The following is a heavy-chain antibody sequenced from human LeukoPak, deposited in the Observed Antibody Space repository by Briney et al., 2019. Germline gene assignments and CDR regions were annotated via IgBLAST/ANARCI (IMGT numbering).Heavy chain of an antibody. V-gene: IGHV3-23*01. CDR1: GFTFSSFA. J-gene: IGHJ4*02. Sequence: GGSLRLSCAASGFTFSSFAMSWVRQAPGKGLEWVSDISGSGGSTYYADSVKGRFTISRDNSKNTLYLQMNSLRAEDTAVYYCDKVGYCSSTSCPNDYWDQGTLVTVSS. CDR2: ISGSGGST. D-gene: IGHD2-2*01. CDR3: DKVGYCSSTSCPNDY.